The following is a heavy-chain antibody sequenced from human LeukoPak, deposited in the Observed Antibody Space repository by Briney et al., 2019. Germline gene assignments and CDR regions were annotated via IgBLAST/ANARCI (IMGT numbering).Heavy chain of an antibody. Sequence: SGGSLRLSCAASGMNFDDFAMHWVRQAPGKGLEWVSGISWKSANIGYADSVKGRFTISRDNAKNSLYLQMNSLRPEDTAFYFRAKDVRWEPSGYSDHWGQGTLVTVSS. CDR1: GMNFDDFA. CDR3: AKDVRWEPSGYSDH. CDR2: ISWKSANI. D-gene: IGHD1-26*01. V-gene: IGHV3-9*01. J-gene: IGHJ4*02.